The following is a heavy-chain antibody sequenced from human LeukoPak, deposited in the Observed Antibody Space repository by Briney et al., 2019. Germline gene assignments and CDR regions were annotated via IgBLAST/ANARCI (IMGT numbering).Heavy chain of an antibody. CDR2: IIPIFGTA. J-gene: IGHJ4*02. CDR3: ARSSIAAREFDY. V-gene: IGHV1-69*05. Sequence: SVTVSCKDSGRTFISYAVSWVRQAPGQGLEWLAGIIPIFGTANYAQKFQGRVTFTTDESTSTAYMELSTLRSEDTAVYYCARSSIAAREFDYWGQGTLVTVSS. CDR1: GRTFISYA. D-gene: IGHD6-6*01.